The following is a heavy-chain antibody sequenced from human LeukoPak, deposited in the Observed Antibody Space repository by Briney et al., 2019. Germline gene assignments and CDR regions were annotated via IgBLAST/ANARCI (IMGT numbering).Heavy chain of an antibody. Sequence: SVKVCCKASGGTFSGYAISWVRQAPGQGLEWMGGIIPIFGKVNYGQKFQGRVTITTDESTSTAYMELSSLRSEDTAVYYCARGTKKYEFWFDPWGQGTLVTVSS. CDR2: IIPIFGKV. J-gene: IGHJ5*02. CDR1: GGTFSGYA. V-gene: IGHV1-69*05. CDR3: ARGTKKYEFWFDP. D-gene: IGHD3-3*01.